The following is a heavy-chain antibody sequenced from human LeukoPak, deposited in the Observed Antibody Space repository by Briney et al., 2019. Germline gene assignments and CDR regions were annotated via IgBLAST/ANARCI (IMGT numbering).Heavy chain of an antibody. V-gene: IGHV4-59*08. Sequence: SETLSLTCTVSGDSINSYYWSWIRQPPGKGLEWIGYIYYSGSTKYNPSLKSRVTISVDTSKNEFSLKLRSVTAADTAVYYCARVINCSGGSCYYYYMDVWGKGTTVTVSS. CDR3: ARVINCSGGSCYYYYMDV. D-gene: IGHD2-15*01. J-gene: IGHJ6*03. CDR1: GDSINSYY. CDR2: IYYSGST.